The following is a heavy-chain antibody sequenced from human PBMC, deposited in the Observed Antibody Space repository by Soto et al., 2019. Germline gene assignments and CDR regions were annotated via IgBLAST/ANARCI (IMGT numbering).Heavy chain of an antibody. D-gene: IGHD6-13*01. CDR3: TTGGSSWYGYYYYGMDV. J-gene: IGHJ6*02. Sequence: GGSLRLSCAASGFTFSNAWVNWVRQAPGKGLEWVGRIKSKTDGGTTDYAAPVKGRFTISRDDSKNTLYLQMNSLKTEDTAVYYCTTGGSSWYGYYYYGMDVWGQGTTVTVS. CDR2: IKSKTDGGTT. CDR1: GFTFSNAW. V-gene: IGHV3-15*07.